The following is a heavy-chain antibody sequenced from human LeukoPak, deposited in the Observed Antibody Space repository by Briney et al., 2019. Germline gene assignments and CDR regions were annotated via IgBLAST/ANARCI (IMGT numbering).Heavy chain of an antibody. Sequence: GGSLRLSCAASGFTFSSYSMNWVRQAPGKGLEWVSSISSSSSYIYYADSVKGRFTISRDNAKNSLYLQMNSLTTEDTAVYYCAKDRGSGTYYLIPDYWGQGTLVIVSS. CDR3: AKDRGSGTYYLIPDY. CDR1: GFTFSSYS. D-gene: IGHD3-10*01. CDR2: ISSSSSYI. J-gene: IGHJ4*02. V-gene: IGHV3-21*01.